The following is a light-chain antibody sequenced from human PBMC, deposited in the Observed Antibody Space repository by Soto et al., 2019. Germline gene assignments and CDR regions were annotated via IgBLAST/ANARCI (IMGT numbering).Light chain of an antibody. J-gene: IGKJ1*01. CDR3: QQYVTYES. V-gene: IGKV1-5*03. Sequence: DIQMTQSPSTLSASVGDIVTITCRASQSISTWLAWYQQKPGKAPKLLIYKASSLQSGVPSRFSGSGSGTEFTLTISSLQPDDFATYYCQQYVTYESFGQGTKVEIK. CDR1: QSISTW. CDR2: KAS.